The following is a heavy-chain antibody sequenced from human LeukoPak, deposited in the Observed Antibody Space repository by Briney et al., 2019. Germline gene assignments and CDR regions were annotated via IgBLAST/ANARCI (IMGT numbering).Heavy chain of an antibody. J-gene: IGHJ4*02. D-gene: IGHD6-13*01. CDR3: ARETAGYSSSWLK. Sequence: ASVTVSCKASGYTFTGYYMHWVRQAPGQGLEWMGWINPNSGGTNYAQKFQGRVTMTRDTSISTAYMELSRLRSDDTAVYYCARETAGYSSSWLKWGQGTLVTVSS. CDR2: INPNSGGT. V-gene: IGHV1-2*02. CDR1: GYTFTGYY.